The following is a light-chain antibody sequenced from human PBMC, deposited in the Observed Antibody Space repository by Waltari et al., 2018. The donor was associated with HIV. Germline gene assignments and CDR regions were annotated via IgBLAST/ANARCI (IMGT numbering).Light chain of an antibody. J-gene: IGLJ1*01. Sequence: SALTQPASVSGSPGQSITISCTGASSYLGRSNYASWYQQHPDKAPKLRIEDVSSRPSGISDRFSGSKSGNTASLTISGLQDEDEADYYCSSYTGSNTLGVIGTGTRVTVL. CDR2: DVS. CDR1: SSYLGRSNY. V-gene: IGLV2-14*03. CDR3: SSYTGSNTLGV.